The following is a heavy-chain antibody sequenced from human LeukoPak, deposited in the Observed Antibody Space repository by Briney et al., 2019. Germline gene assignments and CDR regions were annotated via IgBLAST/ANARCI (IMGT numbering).Heavy chain of an antibody. D-gene: IGHD3-22*01. CDR2: INGGGGST. V-gene: IGHV3-23*01. J-gene: IGHJ4*02. CDR1: GFSFSSYA. Sequence: GGSLRLSCAASGFSFSSYAMSWVRQAPGKGLEWVSAINGGGGSTYYADSVKGRFTISRDNSKNTLYLQMNSLRAEDTAVYHCAKVFCYDSSGYLSYFDYWGQGTLVTVSS. CDR3: AKVFCYDSSGYLSYFDY.